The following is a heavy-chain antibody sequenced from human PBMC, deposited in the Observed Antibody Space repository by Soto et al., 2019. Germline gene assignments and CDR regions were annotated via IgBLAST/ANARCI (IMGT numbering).Heavy chain of an antibody. Sequence: QVQLQESGPGLVKPSQTLSLTCTVSGGSISSGGYYWSWIRQHPGKGLEWIGYIYYSGSTYYNPSLTSRLTTSVDTSKTQFSRKLSSVTAADTAVYYCASGWCSGGSCKPPDGMDVWGQGTTVTVSS. CDR3: ASGWCSGGSCKPPDGMDV. V-gene: IGHV4-31*03. CDR1: GGSISSGGYY. J-gene: IGHJ6*02. D-gene: IGHD2-15*01. CDR2: IYYSGST.